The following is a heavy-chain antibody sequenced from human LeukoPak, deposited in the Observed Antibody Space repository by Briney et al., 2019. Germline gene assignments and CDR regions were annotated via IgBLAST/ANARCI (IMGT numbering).Heavy chain of an antibody. CDR3: AREKGRGVISPYYDC. D-gene: IGHD3-10*01. CDR2: IYSDGST. CDR1: GFTFDDYG. V-gene: IGHV3-53*01. J-gene: IGHJ4*02. Sequence: PGGSLRPSCAASGFTFDDYGMSWVRQAPGKGLEWVSVIYSDGSTYYEDSVKGRFTISRDTSKNTLSLQMSSLRVEDTAVYFCAREKGRGVISPYYDCWGQGTLVTVSS.